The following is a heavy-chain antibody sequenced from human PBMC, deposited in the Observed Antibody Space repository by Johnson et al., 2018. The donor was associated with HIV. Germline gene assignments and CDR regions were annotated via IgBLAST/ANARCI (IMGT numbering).Heavy chain of an antibody. CDR3: RATIPRDAFDI. CDR1: GFTLSSYD. D-gene: IGHD5-12*01. J-gene: IGHJ3*02. CDR2: IDTAGDT. Sequence: VQLVESGGGLVQPGGSLRLSCAASGFTLSSYDMHWVRQATGKGLAWVSEIDTAGDTYYPGSVKGRFTISRDNSKNTLYLQMNRLRAEDTAVYYTRATIPRDAFDIWGQGTMVTVSS. V-gene: IGHV3-13*01.